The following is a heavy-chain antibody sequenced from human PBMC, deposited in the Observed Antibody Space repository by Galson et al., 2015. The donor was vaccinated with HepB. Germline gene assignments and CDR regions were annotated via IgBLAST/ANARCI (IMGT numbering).Heavy chain of an antibody. V-gene: IGHV3-30*18. CDR3: AKDRGSGWTFDY. D-gene: IGHD6-19*01. CDR1: GSTFSTYD. CDR2: ISYDGNKK. Sequence: SLRLSCAASGSTFSTYDIHWVRQAPGKGLEWVAVISYDGNKKYYADSVKGRFTMSRDNSKNTLYLQMSSLRAEDTAMYYCAKDRGSGWTFDYWGQGTLVTVSS. J-gene: IGHJ4*02.